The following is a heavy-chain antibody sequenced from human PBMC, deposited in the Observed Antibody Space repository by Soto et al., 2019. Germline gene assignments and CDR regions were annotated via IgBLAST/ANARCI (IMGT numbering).Heavy chain of an antibody. CDR3: AADRTYCGGACYVA. CDR1: EDTFASHD. D-gene: IGHD2-21*02. CDR2: INPSGGNT. V-gene: IGHV1-46*01. J-gene: IGHJ5*02. Sequence: RDSCNAAEDTFASHDVHWMRQTNGQGLEWMGIINPSGGNTNYAQKLQERVTITRDMSTSTAYMELSSLRSEDTAVYYCAADRTYCGGACYVAWGQGTLVTVPS.